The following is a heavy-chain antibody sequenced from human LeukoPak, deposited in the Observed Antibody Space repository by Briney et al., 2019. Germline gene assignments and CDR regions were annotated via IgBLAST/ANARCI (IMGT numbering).Heavy chain of an antibody. CDR2: IYSAGSI. CDR3: ARGGGHDAFDI. CDR1: GVAVSSNY. J-gene: IGHJ3*02. V-gene: IGHV3-66*01. Sequence: HPGRSLRLSCAASGVAVSSNYMSWVRQAPGKGLEWVSVIYSAGSIYHADSVKGRFSISRDNSKNTVYLQMTSLRAQDTAVYYCARGGGHDAFDIWGQGTMVTVSS. D-gene: IGHD3-10*01.